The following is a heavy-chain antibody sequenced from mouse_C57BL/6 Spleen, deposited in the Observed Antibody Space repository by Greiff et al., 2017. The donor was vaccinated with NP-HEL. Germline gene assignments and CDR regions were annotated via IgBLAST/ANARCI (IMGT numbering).Heavy chain of an antibody. CDR2: INPNNGGT. D-gene: IGHD2-5*01. J-gene: IGHJ3*01. CDR1: GYTFTDYN. Sequence: VQLQQSGPELVKPGASVKIPCKASGYTFTDYNMDWVKQSHGKSLEWIGDINPNNGGTIYNQKFKGKATLTVDKSSSTAYMELRSLASEDTAVYYCARRSNEGFAYWGQGTLVTVSA. CDR3: ARRSNEGFAY. V-gene: IGHV1-18*01.